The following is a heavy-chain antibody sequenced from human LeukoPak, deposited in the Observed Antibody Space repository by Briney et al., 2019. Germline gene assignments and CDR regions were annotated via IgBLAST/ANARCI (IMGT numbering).Heavy chain of an antibody. Sequence: SETLSLTCTVSGGSISSYYWSWIRQPPGKGLEWIGYIYYSGSTNYNPSLKSRVTISVDTSKNQFSPKLSSVTAADTAVYYCARRDMVRGVIITNWFDPWGQGTLVTVSS. V-gene: IGHV4-59*08. CDR3: ARRDMVRGVIITNWFDP. CDR1: GGSISSYY. CDR2: IYYSGST. J-gene: IGHJ5*02. D-gene: IGHD3-10*01.